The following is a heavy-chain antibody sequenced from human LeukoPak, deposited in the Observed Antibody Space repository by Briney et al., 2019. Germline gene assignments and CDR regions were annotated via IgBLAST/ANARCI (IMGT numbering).Heavy chain of an antibody. V-gene: IGHV3-23*01. D-gene: IGHD3-3*01. CDR3: AKGPDYDFWSGYYSGREYFQH. Sequence: GGSLRLSCAASGFTFGSYAMSWVRQAPGKGLEWVSAISGSGGSTYYADSVKGRFTISRDNSKNTLYLQMNSLRAEDTAVYYCAKGPDYDFWSGYYSGREYFQHWGQGTLVTVSS. CDR2: ISGSGGST. CDR1: GFTFGSYA. J-gene: IGHJ1*01.